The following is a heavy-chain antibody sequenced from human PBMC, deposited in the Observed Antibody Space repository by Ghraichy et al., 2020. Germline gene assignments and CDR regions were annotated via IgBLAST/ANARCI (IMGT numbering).Heavy chain of an antibody. J-gene: IGHJ4*02. CDR3: ARRFCSGDTCYGIFDY. V-gene: IGHV4-39*07. CDR1: GGSISSNSYY. CDR2: IYYSGST. D-gene: IGHD2-15*01. Sequence: SETLSLTCTVSGGSISSNSYYWGWVRQPPGKGLEWIGSIYYSGSTYYNPSLKSRVTLSVDTSKNQFSLKLSSVTAADTAIYYCARRFCSGDTCYGIFDYWGQGTLVTVSS.